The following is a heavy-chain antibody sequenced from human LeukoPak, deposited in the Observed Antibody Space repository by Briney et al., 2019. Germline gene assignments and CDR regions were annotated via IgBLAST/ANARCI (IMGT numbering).Heavy chain of an antibody. D-gene: IGHD3-10*01. CDR1: GFTFSSYA. CDR2: ISGSGGST. CDR3: AKDPTYYYGSGSDRFDP. Sequence: GGSLRLSCAASGFTFSSYAMSWVRQAPGKGLECVSAISGSGGSTYYADSVKGRFTISRDNSKNTLYLQMNSLRAEDTAVYYCAKDPTYYYGSGSDRFDPWGQGTLVTVSS. V-gene: IGHV3-23*01. J-gene: IGHJ5*02.